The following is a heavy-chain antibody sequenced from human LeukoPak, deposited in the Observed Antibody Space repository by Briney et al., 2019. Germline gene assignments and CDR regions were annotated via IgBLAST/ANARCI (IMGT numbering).Heavy chain of an antibody. CDR3: ARVECTDGSCYTFDY. D-gene: IGHD2-8*01. J-gene: IGHJ4*02. CDR2: IHYSGST. V-gene: IGHV4-39*07. CDR1: GGSIASRTYY. Sequence: SETLSLTCAVSGGSIASRTYYWGWTRQPPGKGLEWIGSIHYSGSTYFSPSLKSRVTISVDTSKNQFSLNLRSVTAADTAVYYCARVECTDGSCYTFDYWGQGTLVIVSS.